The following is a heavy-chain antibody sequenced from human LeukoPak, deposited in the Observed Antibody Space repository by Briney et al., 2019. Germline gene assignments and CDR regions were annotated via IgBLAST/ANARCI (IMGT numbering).Heavy chain of an antibody. J-gene: IGHJ4*02. Sequence: ASVKVSCKASGYTFTGYYLHWVRQAPGQGLEWMGWINPNSGGTNYAQKFQGRVTMTRDTSISTAYMELSRLRSDDTAVYYCARDKSIGEMATILGYWGQGTLVTVSS. CDR1: GYTFTGYY. V-gene: IGHV1-2*02. CDR3: ARDKSIGEMATILGY. D-gene: IGHD5-24*01. CDR2: INPNSGGT.